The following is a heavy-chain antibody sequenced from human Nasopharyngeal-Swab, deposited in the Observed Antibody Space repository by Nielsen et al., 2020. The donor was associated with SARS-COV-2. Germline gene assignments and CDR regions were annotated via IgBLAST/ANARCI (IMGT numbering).Heavy chain of an antibody. J-gene: IGHJ4*02. CDR3: TRETPYSSGWYSFDY. V-gene: IGHV3-49*03. D-gene: IGHD6-19*01. CDR1: GFTFGDYA. CDR2: IRSKAYGGTT. Sequence: GGSLSLSCTASGFTFGDYAMSWFRQTPGKGLEWVGFIRSKAYGGTTEYAASVKGRFTISRDDSKSIAYLQMNSLKTEDTAVYYCTRETPYSSGWYSFDYWGQGTLVTVSS.